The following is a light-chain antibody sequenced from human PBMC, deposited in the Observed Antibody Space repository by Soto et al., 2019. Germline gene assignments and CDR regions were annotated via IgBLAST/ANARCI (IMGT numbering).Light chain of an antibody. J-gene: IGLJ2*01. V-gene: IGLV6-57*03. CDR1: SGSIANNY. CDR2: ENN. CDR3: QSYDSDFVI. Sequence: LTQPASVSGSPGQSITISCTRSSGSIANNYVQWYQQRPGSAPTTVIYENNQRPSGGPGRFSGATDGSSNSASLTISGLQTEDEADYYCQSYDSDFVIFGGGTKVTVL.